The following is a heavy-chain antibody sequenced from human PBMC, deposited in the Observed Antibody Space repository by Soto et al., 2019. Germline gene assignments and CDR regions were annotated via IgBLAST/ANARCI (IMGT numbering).Heavy chain of an antibody. CDR3: VRTGVQIVQATSCYLVLEV. V-gene: IGHV3-33*01. J-gene: IGHJ6*02. CDR1: GFTFNSFG. D-gene: IGHD2-15*01. Sequence: QVQLVESGVGVVRPGTSLRLSSEASGFTFNSFGMHWVRQAPGKGLEWVAVVWHDGRNRYYVDSVKGRFTISRDNSKETLYLKMNNLRAEDTAVYYWVRTGVQIVQATSCYLVLEVWGQGPTVTVSS. CDR2: VWHDGRNR.